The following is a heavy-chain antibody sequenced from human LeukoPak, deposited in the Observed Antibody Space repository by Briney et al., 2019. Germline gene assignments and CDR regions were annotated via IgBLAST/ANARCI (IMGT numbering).Heavy chain of an antibody. V-gene: IGHV7-4-1*02. J-gene: IGHJ5*02. D-gene: IGHD6-13*01. CDR2: INTNTGNP. Sequence: GASVKVSCKASGYTFTSYAMNWVRQAPGQGLEWMGWINTNTGNPTYAQGFTGRFVFSLDTSVSTAYLQISSLKAEDTAVYYCARDSSSWRTYNWFDPWGQGTLVTVSS. CDR3: ARDSSSWRTYNWFDP. CDR1: GYTFTSYA.